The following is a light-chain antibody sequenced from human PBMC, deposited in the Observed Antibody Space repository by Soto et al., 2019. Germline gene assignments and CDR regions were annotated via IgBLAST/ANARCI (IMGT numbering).Light chain of an antibody. CDR1: LPISNH. V-gene: IGKV1-27*01. CDR3: KKYNSGPLT. CDR2: GAS. Sequence: DIQITRSSSSLSASVGYRGTITFWWSLPISNHLAWYQQKAGKIPNLLIYGASTLRPGVPSRFSGSGSGTDFTLTISSLQTEDVAAYYCKKYNSGPLTFGGGTKVDIK. J-gene: IGKJ4*01.